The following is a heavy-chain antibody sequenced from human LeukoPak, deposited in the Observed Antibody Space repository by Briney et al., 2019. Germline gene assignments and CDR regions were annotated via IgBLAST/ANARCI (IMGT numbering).Heavy chain of an antibody. J-gene: IGHJ6*02. D-gene: IGHD2-15*01. CDR3: ARDRGWPILGVARQANGMDV. CDR2: IYYSGST. V-gene: IGHV4-61*01. CDR1: GDSINTKSYY. Sequence: SETLSLTCTVSGDSINTKSYYWGWIRQPPGKGLEWIGYIYYSGSTNYNPSLKSRVTISVDTSKNQFSLKLSSVTAADTAVYYCARDRGWPILGVARQANGMDVWGQGTTVTVSS.